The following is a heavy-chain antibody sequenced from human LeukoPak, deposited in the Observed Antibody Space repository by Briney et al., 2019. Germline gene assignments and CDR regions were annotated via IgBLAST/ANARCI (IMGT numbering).Heavy chain of an antibody. CDR2: VNPNSGGT. CDR3: ARDWVKYCSSTSCYNLGFDP. D-gene: IGHD2-2*02. CDR1: GYTFTGYY. Sequence: ASVKVSCKASGYTFTGYYMHWVREAPGQGPEWMGWVNPNSGGTNYAQKFQGRVTMTRDTSISTAYMELSRLRSDDTAVYYCARDWVKYCSSTSCYNLGFDPWGQGTLVTVSS. V-gene: IGHV1-2*02. J-gene: IGHJ5*02.